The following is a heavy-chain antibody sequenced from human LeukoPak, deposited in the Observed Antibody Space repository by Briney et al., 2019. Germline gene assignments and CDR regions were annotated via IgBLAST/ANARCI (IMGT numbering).Heavy chain of an antibody. CDR3: ARTKYGSGSYYNVGYFDS. J-gene: IGHJ4*02. Sequence: QPGGSLRLSCAASGFTFSSYEMNWVRQAPGKGLEWVSYISSSGSIMYYADSVKGRFTISRDNAKNSLYLQMNSLRAEETAVYYCARTKYGSGSYYNVGYFDSWGQGTLVTVSS. D-gene: IGHD3-10*01. CDR1: GFTFSSYE. V-gene: IGHV3-48*03. CDR2: ISSSGSIM.